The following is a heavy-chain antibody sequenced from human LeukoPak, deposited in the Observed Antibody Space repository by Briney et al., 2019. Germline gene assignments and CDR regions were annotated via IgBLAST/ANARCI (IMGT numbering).Heavy chain of an antibody. V-gene: IGHV3-23*01. CDR2: ISGNDADT. J-gene: IGHJ4*02. CDR3: AKAPLGRCTGVICYYFDY. Sequence: GGSLRLSCAASGFTFSSYSMNWVRQPPGKGLGWVSSISGNDADTYYADSVRGRFTISRDKSKNTLYLQMNSLRAEDAAVYYCAKAPLGRCTGVICYYFDYWGQGTLVTVSS. D-gene: IGHD2-15*01. CDR1: GFTFSSYS.